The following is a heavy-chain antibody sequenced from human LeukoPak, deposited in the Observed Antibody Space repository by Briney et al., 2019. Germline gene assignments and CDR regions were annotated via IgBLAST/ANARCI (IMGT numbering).Heavy chain of an antibody. CDR3: ATDGGAYCGGDCYSDY. V-gene: IGHV1-69*02. CDR1: GGTFSSYT. Sequence: ASVKVSCKASGGTFSSYTISWVRQAPGQGLEWMGRIIPILGIANYAQKFQGRVTITADKSTSTAYMELSSLRSEDTAVYYCATDGGAYCGGDCYSDYWGQGTLVTVSS. J-gene: IGHJ4*02. CDR2: IIPILGIA. D-gene: IGHD2-21*02.